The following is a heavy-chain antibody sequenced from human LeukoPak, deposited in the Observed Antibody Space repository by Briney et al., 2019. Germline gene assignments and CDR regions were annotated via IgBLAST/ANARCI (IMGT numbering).Heavy chain of an antibody. V-gene: IGHV3-48*03. Sequence: GGSLRLSCAASGFNFSKYEMNWVRQAPGKGLEWIAYISVRAGNKYYGDSVEGRFTISRDNAKNSLYLQMNSLRAEDTAIYYCAKDFPLYYKTTQGMDVWPQGTTVTVS. J-gene: IGHJ6*02. CDR1: GFNFSKYE. CDR2: ISVRAGNK. D-gene: IGHD3-10*01. CDR3: AKDFPLYYKTTQGMDV.